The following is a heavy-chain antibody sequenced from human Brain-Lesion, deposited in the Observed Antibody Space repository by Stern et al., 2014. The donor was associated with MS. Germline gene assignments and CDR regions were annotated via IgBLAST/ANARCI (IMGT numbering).Heavy chain of an antibody. V-gene: IGHV3-74*01. D-gene: IGHD5-18*01. CDR1: GFTFSTYW. CDR2: INGDGSRT. Sequence: VQLVESGGDLVQPGWSLRLSCTASGFTFSTYWMHWVRQAPGKGLVWVSRINGDGSRTSYADSVKGRFTISRDNAKNTLYVQMNSLRVEDTAVYYCARAHVDTWDWFDPWGQGTLVTVSS. CDR3: ARAHVDTWDWFDP. J-gene: IGHJ5*02.